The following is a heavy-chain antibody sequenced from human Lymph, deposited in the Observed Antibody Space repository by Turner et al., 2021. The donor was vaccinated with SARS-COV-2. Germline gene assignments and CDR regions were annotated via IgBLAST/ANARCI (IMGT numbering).Heavy chain of an antibody. J-gene: IGHJ6*02. CDR3: ARDLGTYGMDV. V-gene: IGHV3-53*02. Sequence: EVKLVETGGGLSQPGGSLRPSCAASGIIVSRNYMNWVRQGTGKVLEWVSVIYSGGTTYYADSVKGRFTISRDNSKNTLYLQMNSLRVEDTAVYYCARDLGTYGMDVWGQGTTVTVSS. CDR2: IYSGGTT. CDR1: GIIVSRNY. D-gene: IGHD6-13*01.